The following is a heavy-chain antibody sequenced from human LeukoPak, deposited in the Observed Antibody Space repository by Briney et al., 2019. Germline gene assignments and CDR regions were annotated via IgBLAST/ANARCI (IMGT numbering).Heavy chain of an antibody. D-gene: IGHD3-9*01. CDR2: IKQDGSEK. CDR3: ARGHTYYDILTGNYPGGAFDY. Sequence: GGSLRLSCAASGFTFSSYWMSWVRQAPGKGLEWVANIKQDGSEKYYVGSVKGRFTISRDNAKNSLYLQMNSLRAEDTAVYYCARGHTYYDILTGNYPGGAFDYWGQGTLVTVSS. CDR1: GFTFSSYW. J-gene: IGHJ4*02. V-gene: IGHV3-7*03.